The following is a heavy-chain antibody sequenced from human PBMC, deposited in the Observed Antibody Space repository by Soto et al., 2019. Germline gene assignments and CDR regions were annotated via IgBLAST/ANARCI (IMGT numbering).Heavy chain of an antibody. CDR1: GFTFGSYS. CDR2: ILSSSGVI. J-gene: IGHJ6*03. CDR3: ARDLRAPLVATAMPYYMDV. V-gene: IGHV3-48*01. D-gene: IGHD2-21*02. Sequence: EVQLVESGGGLVQPGGSLRLSCAASGFTFGSYSMNWVRQAPGKGLEWVSFILSSSGVIYYADSVKGRFTISRDNAKNSLYLQMNSLRAEVTAVYYFARDLRAPLVATAMPYYMDVWGKGTTVTVSS.